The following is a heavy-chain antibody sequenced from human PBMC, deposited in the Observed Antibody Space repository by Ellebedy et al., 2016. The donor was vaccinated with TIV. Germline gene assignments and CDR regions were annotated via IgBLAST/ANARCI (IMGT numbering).Heavy chain of an antibody. CDR3: ARSGEHDT. V-gene: IGHV3-30*03. J-gene: IGHJ5*02. D-gene: IGHD1-26*01. CDR1: GFTFSRYG. CDR2: ISYDGSNK. Sequence: PGGSLRLSCAASGFTFSRYGMHWVRQAPGKGLEWVAVISYDGSNKYYADSVKGRFTISRDDAKNSLFLQMNSLRAEDTAVYYCARSGEHDTWGQGTLVTVST.